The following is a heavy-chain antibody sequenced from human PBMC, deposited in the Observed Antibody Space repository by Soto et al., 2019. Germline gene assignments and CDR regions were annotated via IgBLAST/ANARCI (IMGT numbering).Heavy chain of an antibody. CDR3: ARRMVTPNRYYYGMDV. D-gene: IGHD2-15*01. J-gene: IGHJ6*02. CDR1: GFTVSSNY. Sequence: GGSLRLSCAASGFTVSSNYMSWVRQAPGKGLEWVSVIYSGGSTYYADSVKGRFTIPRDNSKNTLYLQMNSLRAEDTAVYYCARRMVTPNRYYYGMDVWGQGTTVTVSS. V-gene: IGHV3-53*01. CDR2: IYSGGST.